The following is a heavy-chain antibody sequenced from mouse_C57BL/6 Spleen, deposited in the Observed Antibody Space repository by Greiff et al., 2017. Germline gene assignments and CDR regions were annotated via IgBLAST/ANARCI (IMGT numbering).Heavy chain of an antibody. CDR3: AGRGDGSREGNDFDY. D-gene: IGHD1-1*01. V-gene: IGHV1-82*01. Sequence: QVQLQQSGPELVKPGASVKISCKASGYAFSSSWMNWVKQRPEKGLEWIGRIYPGDGDTNYNGKFKGKATLTADKSSSTAYMQLSSLTSEDSAVYFCAGRGDGSREGNDFDYWGQGTTLTVSS. J-gene: IGHJ2*01. CDR2: IYPGDGDT. CDR1: GYAFSSSW.